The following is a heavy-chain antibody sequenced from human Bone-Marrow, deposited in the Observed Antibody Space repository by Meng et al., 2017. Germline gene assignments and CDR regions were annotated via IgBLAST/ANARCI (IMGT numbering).Heavy chain of an antibody. CDR1: GITFNNYW. CDR3: ARVAWGFDY. D-gene: IGHD7-27*01. J-gene: IGHJ4*02. V-gene: IGHV3-74*01. CDR2: INSDGSST. Sequence: EVQLWGSGGGLVQPGGSLRLSCVATGITFNNYWMHWVRQAPGKGLVWVSRINSDGSSTSYADSVKGRFTISRDNAKNTLYLQMNSLTAEDTAIYYCARVAWGFDYWGQGTLVTVSS.